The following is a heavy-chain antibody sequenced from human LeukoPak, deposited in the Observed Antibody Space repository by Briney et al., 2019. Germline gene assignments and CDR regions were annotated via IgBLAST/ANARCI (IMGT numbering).Heavy chain of an antibody. D-gene: IGHD3-22*01. CDR1: GFTVSRNY. Sequence: GGSLRLSCAASGFTVSRNYMTWVRQVPGKGLEWVSVIYSGGRSYYADSVKGRFPISRDNSKNTLYLQMNSLRAEDTAVYYCARGVYYDSSGAFDVWGQGTMVIVSS. J-gene: IGHJ3*01. CDR3: ARGVYYDSSGAFDV. V-gene: IGHV3-53*01. CDR2: IYSGGRS.